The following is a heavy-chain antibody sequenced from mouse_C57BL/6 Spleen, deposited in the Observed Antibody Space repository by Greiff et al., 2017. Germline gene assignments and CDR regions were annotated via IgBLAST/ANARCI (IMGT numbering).Heavy chain of an antibody. V-gene: IGHV1-52*01. J-gene: IGHJ1*03. CDR2: IDPSDSET. Sequence: QVQLQQPGAELVRPGSSVKLSCKASGYTFTSYWMHWVKQRPIQGLEWIGNIDPSDSETHYTQKFKDKATLTVDKSSSTAYMQLSSLTSEDSAVYYCARWYFEVWGTGTTVTVSS. CDR3: ARWYFEV. CDR1: GYTFTSYW.